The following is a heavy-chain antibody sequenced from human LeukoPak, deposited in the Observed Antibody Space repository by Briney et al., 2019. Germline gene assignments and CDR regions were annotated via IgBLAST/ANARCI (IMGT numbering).Heavy chain of an antibody. CDR1: GFTFSSYT. D-gene: IGHD6-13*01. CDR2: ISSSSSYI. CDR3: ARDPGSSSYADY. J-gene: IGHJ4*02. Sequence: GGSLRLSCSASGFTFSSYTMNRVRQAPGKGLEWVSSISSSSSYIYYADSVKGRFTISRDNAKNSLYLQMNSLRAEDTAVYYCARDPGSSSYADYGGQGTLVTVSS. V-gene: IGHV3-21*01.